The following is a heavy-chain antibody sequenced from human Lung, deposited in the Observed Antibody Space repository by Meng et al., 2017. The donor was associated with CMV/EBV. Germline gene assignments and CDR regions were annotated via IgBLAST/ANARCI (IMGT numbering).Heavy chain of an antibody. Sequence: XVXVSXXASGCTFSNYAVRWVRQAPGQGLEWMGGIIPIFGIPNYARNFKGKIPISTDGSTVYMEVNSLRSEDTAVYYCATGAWEWQNVVVPDAIHYWGQGTMVXVSS. CDR1: GCTFSNYA. D-gene: IGHD2-2*01. J-gene: IGHJ4*02. V-gene: IGHV1-69*05. CDR2: IIPIFGIP. CDR3: ATGAWEWQNVVVPDAIHY.